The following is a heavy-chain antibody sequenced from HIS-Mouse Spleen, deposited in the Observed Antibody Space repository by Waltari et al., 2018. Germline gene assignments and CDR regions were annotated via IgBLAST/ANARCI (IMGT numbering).Heavy chain of an antibody. CDR3: AREIPYSSSWYDWYFDL. J-gene: IGHJ2*01. Sequence: QLQLQESGTGLVKPSETLSLTCTGSGGSISRSSYYWGWIRQPPGKGMEWIGSIYYSGSTYYNPSPQSGVTISVDTSKNQISRKLSSVTAADTAVYYCAREIPYSSSWYDWYFDLWGRGTLVTVSS. CDR2: IYYSGST. D-gene: IGHD6-13*01. V-gene: IGHV4-39*07. CDR1: GGSISRSSYY.